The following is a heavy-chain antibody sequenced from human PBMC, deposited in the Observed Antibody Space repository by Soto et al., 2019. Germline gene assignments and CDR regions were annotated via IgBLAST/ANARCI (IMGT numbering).Heavy chain of an antibody. D-gene: IGHD7-27*01. V-gene: IGHV3-23*01. CDR3: VKRGRNWGAFDF. CDR1: GSILNTNP. CDR2: IGGTDGDSDGVP. Sequence: VRLLESGGDLVQPGGSLRLSCVALGSILNTNPRSWVPQAPGKGLEWVSTIGGTDGDSDGVPWYEDSVKGRFTISRDSSANTLFLHMDNLRAEDSALYYCVKRGRNWGAFDFWGQGTTVVVSS. J-gene: IGHJ3*01.